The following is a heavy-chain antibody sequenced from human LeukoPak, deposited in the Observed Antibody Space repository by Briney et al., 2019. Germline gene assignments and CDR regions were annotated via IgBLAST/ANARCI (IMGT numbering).Heavy chain of an antibody. J-gene: IGHJ6*02. CDR3: ARDRSYSSGFRGGYYYGMDV. V-gene: IGHV4-59*01. CDR2: IYYSGST. CDR1: GGSISSYY. D-gene: IGHD6-19*01. Sequence: SETLSLTCTVSGGSISSYYWSWIRQPPGKGLEWIGYIYYSGSTNYNPSLKSRVTISVDTSRNRFSLKLSSVTAADTAVYYCARDRSYSSGFRGGYYYGMDVWGQGTTVTVSS.